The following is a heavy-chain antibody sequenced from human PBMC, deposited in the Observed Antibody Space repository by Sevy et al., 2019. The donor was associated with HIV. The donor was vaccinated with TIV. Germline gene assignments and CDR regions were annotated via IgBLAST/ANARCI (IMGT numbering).Heavy chain of an antibody. Sequence: ASVKVSCKASGYTFTNYGISWVRQAPGQWLEWTGWISASNGYTNDAQRLQGRVTMTTDTATSTAYMDLRSLRSDDTAVYYCARDQGVVVVPAARNGMDVWGQGTTVTVSS. CDR3: ARDQGVVVVPAARNGMDV. D-gene: IGHD2-2*01. J-gene: IGHJ6*02. CDR2: ISASNGYT. V-gene: IGHV1-18*01. CDR1: GYTFTNYG.